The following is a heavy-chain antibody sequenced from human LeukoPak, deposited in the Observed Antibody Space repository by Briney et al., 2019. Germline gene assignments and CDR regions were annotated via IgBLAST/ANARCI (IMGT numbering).Heavy chain of an antibody. CDR1: GYTFTSYY. CDR3: ARETDIPSVANYFDY. D-gene: IGHD5-12*01. Sequence: ASVKVSCKTSGYTFTSYYIHGVRQAPGQGLEWMGIINPTGGGTTYAQKFQGRVTMTRDMSTRTVYLELNSLRSQDTAVYSCARETDIPSVANYFDYWGQGTLVTVSS. CDR2: INPTGGGT. J-gene: IGHJ4*02. V-gene: IGHV1-46*01.